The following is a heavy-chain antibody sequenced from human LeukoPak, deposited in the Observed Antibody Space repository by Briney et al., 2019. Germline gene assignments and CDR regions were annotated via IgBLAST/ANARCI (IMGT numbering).Heavy chain of an antibody. Sequence: GGSLRLSCAASGFTFDSYAMTWVRQAPGKGLEGVSSISGGGGITNYADSVKGRFTISRDNSKYTLFLQMNSLRAEDTAVYYCAKYGVDCSSTSCYPLYYMDVWAKGPRSPSP. V-gene: IGHV3-23*01. D-gene: IGHD2-2*01. CDR2: ISGGGGIT. J-gene: IGHJ6*03. CDR1: GFTFDSYA. CDR3: AKYGVDCSSTSCYPLYYMDV.